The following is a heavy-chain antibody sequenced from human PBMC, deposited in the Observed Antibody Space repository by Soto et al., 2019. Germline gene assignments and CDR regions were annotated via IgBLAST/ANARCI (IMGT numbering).Heavy chain of an antibody. Sequence: GLIQPGGSLRLSCAASGFTVSSNYMSWVRQAPGKGLEWVSLISYTGITYYADSVKGRFSISRDDSRNTLYLQMDSLNPEDTAVYYCAKDPGSTPASGDVFDYWGQGTLVTVSS. CDR3: AKDPGSTPASGDVFDY. CDR2: ISYTGIT. V-gene: IGHV3-53*01. J-gene: IGHJ4*02. CDR1: GFTVSSNY. D-gene: IGHD6-6*01.